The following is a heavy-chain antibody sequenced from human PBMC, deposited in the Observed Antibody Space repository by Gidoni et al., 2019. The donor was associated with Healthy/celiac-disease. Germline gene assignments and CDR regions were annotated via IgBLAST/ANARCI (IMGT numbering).Heavy chain of an antibody. J-gene: IGHJ4*02. CDR1: GFTFSSYA. CDR3: ARDQTYYYDSSGFDY. V-gene: IGHV3-30*04. D-gene: IGHD3-22*01. CDR2: ISYDGSNK. Sequence: QVQLVESGGGVVQPGRTLRLSCAASGFTFSSYAMHWVRQAPGKGLEWVAVISYDGSNKYYAASVKGRFTSSRDNSKITLYLQMNSLRAEDTSVYYCARDQTYYYDSSGFDYWGQGTLVTVSS.